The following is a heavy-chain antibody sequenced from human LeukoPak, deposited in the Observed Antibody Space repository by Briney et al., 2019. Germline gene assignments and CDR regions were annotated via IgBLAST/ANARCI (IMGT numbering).Heavy chain of an antibody. CDR1: GDSITYFY. CDR3: ARAYGYWTYYFDY. Sequence: PSETLSLTCSVSGDSITYFYWSWIRQAAGKGLEWIGRISSSGSTDYNASLKSRVTMSVDTSKNQLSLKVISVTAADTAVYYCARAYGYWTYYFDYWGQGTLVTVSS. V-gene: IGHV4-4*07. J-gene: IGHJ4*02. CDR2: ISSSGST. D-gene: IGHD6-25*01.